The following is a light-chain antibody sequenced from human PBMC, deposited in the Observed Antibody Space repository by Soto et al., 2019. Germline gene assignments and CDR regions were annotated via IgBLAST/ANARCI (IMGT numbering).Light chain of an antibody. CDR1: SSNIESKT. J-gene: IGLJ1*01. CDR3: AAWDASLNGYV. V-gene: IGLV1-44*01. Sequence: QSVLTQPPSASGTPGQRVTISCSGSSSNIESKTVNWYQQLPGTVHKLIIYNSYQRPSGVPDRFSGSKSGTSAYLSISWLQSEDEADYYCAAWDASLNGYVFGAGT. CDR2: NSY.